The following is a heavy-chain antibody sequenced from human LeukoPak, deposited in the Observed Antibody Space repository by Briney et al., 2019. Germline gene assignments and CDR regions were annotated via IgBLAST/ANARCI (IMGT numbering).Heavy chain of an antibody. CDR1: GFTFSSYW. Sequence: PGGSLRLSCAASGFTFSSYWMSWVRQAPGKGPEWVANIKQDGSEKYYVDSVKGRFTISRDNAKNSLYLQMNSLRAEDTAVYYCARARAVADYYYYGMDVWGQGTTVTVSS. J-gene: IGHJ6*02. CDR2: IKQDGSEK. CDR3: ARARAVADYYYYGMDV. D-gene: IGHD6-19*01. V-gene: IGHV3-7*05.